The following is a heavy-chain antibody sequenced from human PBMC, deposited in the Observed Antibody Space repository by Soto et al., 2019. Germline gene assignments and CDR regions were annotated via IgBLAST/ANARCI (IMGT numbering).Heavy chain of an antibody. CDR2: INESGST. D-gene: IGHD1-1*01. J-gene: IGHJ4*02. CDR3: ARGSGIVALPGELEDVKYDY. Sequence: QVQLQQWGAGLVKPSETLSLSCAVYGQSFSGTSGAWIRQPPGKGREWIGEINESGSTYYNPSLKSRVTISTDTSKNQFSLKLSSVSAADTAAYFCARGSGIVALPGELEDVKYDYWGQGTLVNVSS. V-gene: IGHV4-34*01. CDR1: GQSFSGTS.